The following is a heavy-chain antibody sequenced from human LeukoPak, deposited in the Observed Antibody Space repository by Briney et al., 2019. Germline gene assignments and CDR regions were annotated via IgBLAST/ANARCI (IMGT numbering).Heavy chain of an antibody. CDR3: ARVQRWELLSAAYYFDY. V-gene: IGHV4-39*01. Sequence: SETLSLTCTVSGGSISSSSYYWGWIRPPPGKGLEWIGSIYYSGSNYYNPSLKSRVTISVDTYKNQLTLKLSSGTAADTAVYYCARVQRWELLSAAYYFDYWGQGTLVTVSS. D-gene: IGHD1-26*01. CDR2: IYYSGSN. CDR1: GGSISSSSYY. J-gene: IGHJ4*02.